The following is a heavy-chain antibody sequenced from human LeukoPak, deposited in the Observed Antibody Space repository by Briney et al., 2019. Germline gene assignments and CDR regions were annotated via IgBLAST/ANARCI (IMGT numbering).Heavy chain of an antibody. CDR2: ISSGGSTI. D-gene: IGHD6-19*01. J-gene: IGHJ4*02. V-gene: IGHV3-48*03. CDR3: ARQWLSPDY. CDR1: GFSFSTYE. Sequence: GGSLRLSCAASGFSFSTYEMNWVRQAPGKGLEWVSYISSGGSTIYYADSVKGRFTISRDNAKNTLHLQMNSLRAEDTAVYYCARQWLSPDYWGQGTLVTVSS.